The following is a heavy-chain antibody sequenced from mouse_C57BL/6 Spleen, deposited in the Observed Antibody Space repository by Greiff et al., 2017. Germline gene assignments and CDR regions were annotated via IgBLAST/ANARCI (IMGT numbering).Heavy chain of an antibody. J-gene: IGHJ4*01. CDR1: GYTFTSYW. Sequence: QVQLQQPGAELVKPGASVKLSCKASGYTFTSYWLHWVKQRPGQGLEWIGMIHPTSGRTNYNEKFKSKATLTVDKSSSTAYMQLSSLTSEDSAVYYCARGIYDGYYVPYYYAMDYWGQGTSVTVSS. CDR3: ARGIYDGYYVPYYYAMDY. CDR2: IHPTSGRT. V-gene: IGHV1-64*01. D-gene: IGHD2-3*01.